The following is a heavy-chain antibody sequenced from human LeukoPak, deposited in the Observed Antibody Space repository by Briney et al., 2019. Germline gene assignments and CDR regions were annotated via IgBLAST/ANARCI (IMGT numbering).Heavy chain of an antibody. J-gene: IGHJ4*02. CDR1: RYTFSGYY. Sequence: GASVKVSCKASRYTFSGYYMHWVRQAPGQGLEWMGWIYPNSGNTNYAQNFEGRITMTRDTTISTDYMQLTRMTSDDAADYYCARGSVTGGWYLNLGYWGQGTLVTVSS. CDR3: ARGSVTGGWYLNLGY. CDR2: IYPNSGNT. V-gene: IGHV1-2*02. D-gene: IGHD6-19*01.